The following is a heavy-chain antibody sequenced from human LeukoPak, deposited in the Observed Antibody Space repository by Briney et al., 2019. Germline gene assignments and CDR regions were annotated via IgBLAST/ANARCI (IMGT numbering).Heavy chain of an antibody. Sequence: ASVKVSCKASGYTFTSNYIHWVRQAPGQGLEWMGGIIPIFGTANYAQKFQGRVTITADESTSTAYMELSSLRSEDTAVYYCARGGIAAGEIDYWGQGTLVTVSS. V-gene: IGHV1-69*13. CDR1: GYTFTSNY. D-gene: IGHD6-13*01. J-gene: IGHJ4*02. CDR2: IIPIFGTA. CDR3: ARGGIAAGEIDY.